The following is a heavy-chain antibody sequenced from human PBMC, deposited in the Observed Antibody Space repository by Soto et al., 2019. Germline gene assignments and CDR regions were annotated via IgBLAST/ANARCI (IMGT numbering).Heavy chain of an antibody. V-gene: IGHV3-53*02. Sequence: EVQLVETGGGLIQPGGSLRLSCVVSGFTVSDHRMTWVRQAPGQGLEWVSDLYFYGSANYAASVRGRFTIPKDDSRNTLYLQMYDLRAEDTAVYYCARVGTSESFFDYWGQGTLVTVSP. D-gene: IGHD7-27*01. CDR2: LYFYGSA. CDR1: GFTVSDHR. CDR3: ARVGTSESFFDY. J-gene: IGHJ4*02.